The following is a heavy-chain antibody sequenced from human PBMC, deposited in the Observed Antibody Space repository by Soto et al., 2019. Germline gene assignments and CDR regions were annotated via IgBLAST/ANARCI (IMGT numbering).Heavy chain of an antibody. V-gene: IGHV4-34*01. J-gene: IGHJ6*02. CDR3: ARDQGGSSSASNKSHYYYYYGMDV. CDR2: INHSGST. Sequence: SETLSLTCAVYGGSFSGYYWSWFRQPPGKGLEWIGEINHSGSTNYNPSLKSRVTISVDTSKNQFSLKLSSVTAADTAVYYCARDQGGSSSASNKSHYYYYYGMDVWGQGTTVTVSS. CDR1: GGSFSGYY. D-gene: IGHD6-6*01.